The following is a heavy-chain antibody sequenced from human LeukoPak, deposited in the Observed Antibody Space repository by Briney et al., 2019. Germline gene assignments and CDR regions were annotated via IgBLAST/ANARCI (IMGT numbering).Heavy chain of an antibody. D-gene: IGHD1-26*01. CDR2: IYPGDSDT. CDR1: GYSFTRYW. J-gene: IGHJ4*02. CDR3: ARGLGATTSPFDY. Sequence: GESLKISCKGSGYSFTRYWIGWVRQMPGKGLEWMGIIYPGDSDTRYSPSFQGQVTMSADKSISTAYLQWSSLKASDTAMYYCARGLGATTSPFDYWGQGTLDTVSS. V-gene: IGHV5-51*01.